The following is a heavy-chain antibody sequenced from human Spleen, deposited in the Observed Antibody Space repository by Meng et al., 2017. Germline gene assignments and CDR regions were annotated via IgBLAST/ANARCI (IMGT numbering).Heavy chain of an antibody. V-gene: IGHV4-38-2*02. CDR1: GYSISSGYY. J-gene: IGHJ4*02. CDR3: ARDFGGRGARYGGNSESY. D-gene: IGHD4-23*01. Sequence: SETLSLTCTVSGYSISSGYYWGWIRQPPGKGLEWIGSIYHSGSTYYNPSLKSRVTISVDTSKNQFSLKLSSVTAADTAVYYCARDFGGRGARYGGNSESYWGQGTLVTVSS. CDR2: IYHSGST.